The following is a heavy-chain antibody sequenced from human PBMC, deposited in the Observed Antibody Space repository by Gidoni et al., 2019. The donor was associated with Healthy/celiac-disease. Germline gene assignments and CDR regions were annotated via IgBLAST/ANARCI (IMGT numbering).Heavy chain of an antibody. CDR1: GFTFSNAW. V-gene: IGHV3-15*01. Sequence: EVQLVESGGGLVKPGGSLRLPCAASGFTFSNAWMSWVRQAPGKGLEWVGRIKSKTDGGTTDYAAPVKGRFTISRDDSKNTLYLQMNSLKTEDTAVYYCTTPTPFCSSTSCPDEGVWGQGTTVTVSS. CDR3: TTPTPFCSSTSCPDEGV. D-gene: IGHD2-2*01. J-gene: IGHJ6*02. CDR2: IKSKTDGGTT.